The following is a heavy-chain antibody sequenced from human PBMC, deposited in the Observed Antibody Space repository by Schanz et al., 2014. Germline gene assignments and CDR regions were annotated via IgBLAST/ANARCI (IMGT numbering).Heavy chain of an antibody. D-gene: IGHD3-3*01. CDR3: VRDSFFAFDY. J-gene: IGHJ4*02. CDR2: INGDGSRT. Sequence: EVQLVESGGGVVRPGGSLRLSCAASGFTFENYALTWVRQVPGKGLEWVSRINGDGSRTAYADSVKGRFTISRDNAKNTLYLQMNSLRAEDTAVYYCVRDSFFAFDYWGQGTLVTVSS. CDR1: GFTFENYA. V-gene: IGHV3-20*04.